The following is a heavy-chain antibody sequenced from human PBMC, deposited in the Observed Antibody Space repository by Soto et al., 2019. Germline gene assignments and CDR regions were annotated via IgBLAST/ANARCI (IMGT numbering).Heavy chain of an antibody. V-gene: IGHV4-39*01. CDR3: ARHDWNGVDY. CDR2: IYYSGST. D-gene: IGHD1-1*01. J-gene: IGHJ4*02. CDR1: GGSISRNSYY. Sequence: QMQLQESGPGLVKPSETLSLTCTVSGGSISRNSYYWGWIRQPPGKGLEWLGSIYYSGSTYYNPSLKGRVTIPVDTSKNQFSLKLSSVTAADTAVYYCARHDWNGVDYWGQGTLVTVS.